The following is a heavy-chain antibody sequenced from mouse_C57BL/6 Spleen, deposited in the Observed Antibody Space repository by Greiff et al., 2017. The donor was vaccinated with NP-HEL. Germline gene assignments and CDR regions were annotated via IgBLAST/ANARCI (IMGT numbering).Heavy chain of an antibody. CDR1: GFTFTNYW. J-gene: IGHJ4*01. CDR2: ISFKSDDYAT. Sequence: EVKLEESGGGLVQPGGSMKISCVASGFTFTNYWMNWVRQSPGKGLEWVAQISFKSDDYATHYAESVKWRFSISRDDSKSSVYLQMNNVRAEDTGIDYCTKKRDYWGQGTSVTVSS. V-gene: IGHV6-3*01. CDR3: TKKRDY.